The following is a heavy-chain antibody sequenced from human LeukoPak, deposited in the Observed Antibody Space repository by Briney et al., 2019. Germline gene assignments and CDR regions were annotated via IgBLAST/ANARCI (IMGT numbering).Heavy chain of an antibody. V-gene: IGHV3-7*01. Sequence: GGSLRLSCAASGFTFSSYWMTWVRQAPGKGLEWVANIRQDGSETYYVDSVKGRFTISRDNAKNSLYLQMNSLRAEDTAVYYCARGGFYRYSGTSGDYWGQGSQVTVSS. CDR3: ARGGFYRYSGTSGDY. D-gene: IGHD1-26*01. J-gene: IGHJ4*02. CDR2: IRQDGSET. CDR1: GFTFSSYW.